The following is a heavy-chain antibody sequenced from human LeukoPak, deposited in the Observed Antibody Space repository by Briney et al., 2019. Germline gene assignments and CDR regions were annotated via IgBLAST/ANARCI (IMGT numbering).Heavy chain of an antibody. J-gene: IGHJ4*02. V-gene: IGHV4-59*01. CDR2: VYYTGNT. CDR1: SGSMNSYY. Sequence: SETLSLTCTVSSGSMNSYYWSWVRQPPGKGLGWIGYVYYTGNTDYNPSLRSRVTISVDTSKNQFSLRLNSVTTADTAVYYCARSSPVPDYWGQGTLVTVSS. CDR3: ARSSPVPDY.